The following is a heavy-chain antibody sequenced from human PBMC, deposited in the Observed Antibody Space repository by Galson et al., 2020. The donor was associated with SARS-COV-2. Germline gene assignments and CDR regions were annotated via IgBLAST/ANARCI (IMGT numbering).Heavy chain of an antibody. V-gene: IGHV1-46*01. CDR3: ARMTVAGPFDY. J-gene: IGHJ4*02. Sequence: ASVTVSCKASGYTFTNYYLHWVRQAPGQGLEWMGLINPSGVNTYYAQNFQGRVTMTRDTSTSTVYMELRSLRSEDTAVYYCARMTVAGPFDYWGQGTLVTVSS. D-gene: IGHD6-19*01. CDR2: INPSGVNT. CDR1: GYTFTNYY.